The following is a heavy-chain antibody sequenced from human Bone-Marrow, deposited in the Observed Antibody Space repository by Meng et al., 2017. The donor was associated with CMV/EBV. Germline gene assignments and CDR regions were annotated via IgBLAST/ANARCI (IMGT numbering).Heavy chain of an antibody. J-gene: IGHJ4*02. V-gene: IGHV3-15*01. CDR1: GFNFSTTW. CDR2: IKRKSDGGTA. Sequence: CAASGFNFSTTWMSWVCQAPGKGLEWVGRIKRKSDGGTADCAAPVKDRFTISRDDSKNTLYLQMNSLKTEDTAVYYCTTVTFGGSDYWGPGTLVTVSS. D-gene: IGHD3-16*01. CDR3: TTVTFGGSDY.